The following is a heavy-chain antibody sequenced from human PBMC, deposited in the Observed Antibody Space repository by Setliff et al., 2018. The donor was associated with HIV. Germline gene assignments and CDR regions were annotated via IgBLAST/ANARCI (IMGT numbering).Heavy chain of an antibody. D-gene: IGHD2-15*01. Sequence: ASVKVSCKASGYTFTSCFMHWVRQAPGQGLEYMGIINPSDGTTDYTQKFQDRVTMTSDTSTSTVYMELRSLRSEDTAVYYCARDLGGSWTTDYWGQGTLVTVSS. CDR2: INPSDGTT. J-gene: IGHJ4*02. CDR3: ARDLGGSWTTDY. V-gene: IGHV1-46*01. CDR1: GYTFTSCF.